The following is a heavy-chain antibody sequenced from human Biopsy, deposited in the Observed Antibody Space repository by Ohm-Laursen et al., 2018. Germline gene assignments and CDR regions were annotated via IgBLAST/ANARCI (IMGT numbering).Heavy chain of an antibody. V-gene: IGHV1-24*01. Sequence: ASVKVSCKISGYTLTELSMHWVRQAPGKGLEWMGGFAPENGKTVYAQNFQARVSMTEDTSTDTAYMELRSLRSEDTAVYYCAADINVWNVNYWGQGTQVTVPS. CDR1: GYTLTELS. CDR2: FAPENGKT. J-gene: IGHJ4*02. CDR3: AADINVWNVNY. D-gene: IGHD1-1*01.